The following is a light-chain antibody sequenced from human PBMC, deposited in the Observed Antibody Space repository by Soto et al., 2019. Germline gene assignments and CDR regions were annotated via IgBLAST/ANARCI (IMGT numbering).Light chain of an antibody. V-gene: IGKV3-20*01. CDR1: XXXXXXX. Sequence: EIVLTQSPGTLSVSPGERATLSCRASXXXXXXXLAWYQQKPGQAPRLLIYDASSRAXGIPDRFSGSGSGXXXXXXXXXXXXXDXVVXXXQQYASSPLTFGGGTKVETK. CDR3: QQYASSPLT. CDR2: DAS. J-gene: IGKJ4*01.